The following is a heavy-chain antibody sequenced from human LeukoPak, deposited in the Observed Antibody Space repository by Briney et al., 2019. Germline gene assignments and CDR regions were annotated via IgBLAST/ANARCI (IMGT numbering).Heavy chain of an antibody. V-gene: IGHV4-4*02. D-gene: IGHD2-21*01. Sequence: KPSGTLSLTCTVSTGPITSTKWWSWVRQPPGQGLEWIGEISHTGSTNYNPSFNSRVTMSVDKSNNQFSLNLKYVTAADPALYYSASSYLVVVVTYGFDNWGRGTAVTVSS. J-gene: IGHJ3*02. CDR1: TGPITSTKW. CDR2: ISHTGST. CDR3: ASSYLVVVVTYGFDN.